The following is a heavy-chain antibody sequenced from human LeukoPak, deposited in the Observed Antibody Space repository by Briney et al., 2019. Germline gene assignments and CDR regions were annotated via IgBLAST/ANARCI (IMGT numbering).Heavy chain of an antibody. D-gene: IGHD3-22*01. J-gene: IGHJ4*02. CDR2: INHSGST. V-gene: IGHV4-34*01. Sequence: GSLRLSCAASGFTFSDYYMSWIRQAPGKVLEWIGEINHSGSTNYNPSLKSRVTISVDTSKNQFSLKLSSVTAADTAVYSCARTTYYYDSSLIYWGQGTLVTVSS. CDR1: GFTFSDYY. CDR3: ARTTYYYDSSLIY.